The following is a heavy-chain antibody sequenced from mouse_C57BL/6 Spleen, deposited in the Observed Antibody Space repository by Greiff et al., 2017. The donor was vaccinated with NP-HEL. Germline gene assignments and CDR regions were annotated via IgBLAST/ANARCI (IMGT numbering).Heavy chain of an antibody. Sequence: EVKLQESGAELVRPGASVKLSCTASGFNIKDYYMHWVKQRPEQGLEWIGRIDPEDGDTEYAPKFQGKATMTADTSSNTAYLQLSSLTSDDTAVYYCTTDSNSAWFAYWGQGTLVTVSA. CDR1: GFNIKDYY. J-gene: IGHJ3*01. V-gene: IGHV14-1*01. CDR2: IDPEDGDT. CDR3: TTDSNSAWFAY. D-gene: IGHD2-5*01.